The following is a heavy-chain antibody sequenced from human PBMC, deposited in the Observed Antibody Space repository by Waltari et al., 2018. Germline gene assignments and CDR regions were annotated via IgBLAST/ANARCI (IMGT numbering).Heavy chain of an antibody. CDR2: IPYDGSNK. Sequence: QVQLVESGGGVVQPGRSLRLSCAASGFTFSSYAMHWVRQAPGKGLERVAVIPYDGSNKNYADSVKGRFTISRDNSKNTLYLQMNSLRAEDTAVYYCARVTIYYYYYYMDVWGKGTTVTISS. CDR3: ARVTIYYYYYYMDV. J-gene: IGHJ6*03. CDR1: GFTFSSYA. V-gene: IGHV3-30-3*01.